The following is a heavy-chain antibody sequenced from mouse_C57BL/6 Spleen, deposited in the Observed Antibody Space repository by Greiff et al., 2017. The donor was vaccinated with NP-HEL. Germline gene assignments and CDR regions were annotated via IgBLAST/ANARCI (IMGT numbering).Heavy chain of an antibody. CDR1: GYTFTSYW. D-gene: IGHD1-1*01. CDR2: IDPSDSET. J-gene: IGHJ2*01. Sequence: QVQLKQPGAELVRPGSSVKLSCKASGYTFTSYWMHWVKQRPIQGLEWIGNIDPSDSETHYNQKFKDKATLTVDKSSSTAYMQLSSLTSEDSAVYYCASIATVDYFDYWGQGTTLTVSS. CDR3: ASIATVDYFDY. V-gene: IGHV1-52*01.